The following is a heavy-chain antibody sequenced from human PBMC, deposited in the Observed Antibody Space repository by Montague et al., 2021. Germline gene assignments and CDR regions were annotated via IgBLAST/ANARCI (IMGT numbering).Heavy chain of an antibody. CDR2: IYWNDDK. Sequence: PALVKPTQTLALTCNFSGFSLNTRAVGVGWIRQPPGKALEWLALIYWNDDKRYSPSLKSRLTITKDTSKNQVVLTMTSADPVDTATYYCARRNSGWYSDLYFWSQGTLVTVSS. CDR3: ARRNSGWYSDLYF. D-gene: IGHD6-19*01. J-gene: IGHJ4*02. CDR1: GFSLNTRAVG. V-gene: IGHV2-5*01.